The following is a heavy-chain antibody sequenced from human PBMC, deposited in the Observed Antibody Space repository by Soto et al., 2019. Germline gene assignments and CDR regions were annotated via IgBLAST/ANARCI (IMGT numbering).Heavy chain of an antibody. CDR3: ARDTSSGWPDY. Sequence: PSETLSLTCTVSGGSLSSYYLSWIRQPPGKGLEWIGYIYYSGSTNYNPSLKSRVTISVDTSKNQFSLKLSSVTAAETAVYYCARDTSSGWPDYWGQGTLVTVSS. V-gene: IGHV4-59*01. CDR2: IYYSGST. J-gene: IGHJ4*02. D-gene: IGHD6-19*01. CDR1: GGSLSSYY.